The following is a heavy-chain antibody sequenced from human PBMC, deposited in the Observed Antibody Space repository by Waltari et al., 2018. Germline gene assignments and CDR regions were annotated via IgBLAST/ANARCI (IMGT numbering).Heavy chain of an antibody. V-gene: IGHV3-23*01. J-gene: IGHJ4*02. CDR2: IRDSGATT. Sequence: EVQLLESGGGLVQPGGSLRLSCAASGFTFRNYAMSWVRQAPGKGLAWVCGIRDSGATTYSADSVKGRFTISRDNARNTLYLQMNSLRAEDTAVYYCARDGHGTVDFDLWGQGTVVTVSS. CDR3: ARDGHGTVDFDL. CDR1: GFTFRNYA.